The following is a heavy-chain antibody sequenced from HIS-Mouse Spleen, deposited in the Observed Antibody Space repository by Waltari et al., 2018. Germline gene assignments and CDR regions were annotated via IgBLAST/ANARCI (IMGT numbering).Heavy chain of an antibody. D-gene: IGHD2-15*01. Sequence: QVQLQESGPGLVKPSQTLSLTCTVSGGSISSGGYYWSWIRQHPGKGLEWIGYIYYSGGTYYNPSLKSRVTISVETSKNQFSLKLSSVTAADTAVYYCARLVVVAANFDYWGQGTLVTVSS. CDR3: ARLVVVAANFDY. CDR2: IYYSGGT. CDR1: GGSISSGGYY. J-gene: IGHJ4*02. V-gene: IGHV4-31*03.